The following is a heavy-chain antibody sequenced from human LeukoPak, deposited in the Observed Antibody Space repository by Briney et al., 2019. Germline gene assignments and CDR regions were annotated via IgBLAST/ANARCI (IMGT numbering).Heavy chain of an antibody. D-gene: IGHD3-3*01. J-gene: IGHJ3*02. V-gene: IGHV3-30*02. CDR2: IRYDGSNK. Sequence: GGSLRLSCAASGFTFSSYGMHWVRQAPGKGLEWVAFIRYDGSNKYYADSVKGRFTISRDNSKNTLYLQMNSLRAEDTAVYYCARGITIFGVARRGDAFDIWGQGTMVAVSS. CDR1: GFTFSSYG. CDR3: ARGITIFGVARRGDAFDI.